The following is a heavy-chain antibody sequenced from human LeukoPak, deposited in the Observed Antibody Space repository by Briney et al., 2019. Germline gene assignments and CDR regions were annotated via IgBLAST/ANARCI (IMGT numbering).Heavy chain of an antibody. D-gene: IGHD6-13*01. CDR2: ISDRGST. V-gene: IGHV3-23*01. J-gene: IGHJ3*01. Sequence: GGSLRLSCAASGFTFSNYAMTWVRQAPGKGLEWVSTISDRGSTFYADSVKGRFTISRDNSKNTLFLQMNGLRADDTAVYYCAKDWPSEWQQLPDYDAVDVWGQGTMVTVSS. CDR1: GFTFSNYA. CDR3: AKDWPSEWQQLPDYDAVDV.